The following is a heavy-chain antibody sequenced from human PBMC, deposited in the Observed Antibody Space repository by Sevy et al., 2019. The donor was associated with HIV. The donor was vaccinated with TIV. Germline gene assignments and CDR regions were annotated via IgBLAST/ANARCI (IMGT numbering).Heavy chain of an antibody. D-gene: IGHD3-3*01. J-gene: IGHJ4*02. Sequence: ASVKVSCKASGYSFTNYAIHWVRQAPGQGLERMGWIKADNGNIKYSQRFQGRLTITRDTSATTAYMELSSLRSEDTALYFCARGKGGIFGVVVGQFDSWGQGTLVTVSS. CDR1: GYSFTNYA. V-gene: IGHV1-3*01. CDR2: IKADNGNI. CDR3: ARGKGGIFGVVVGQFDS.